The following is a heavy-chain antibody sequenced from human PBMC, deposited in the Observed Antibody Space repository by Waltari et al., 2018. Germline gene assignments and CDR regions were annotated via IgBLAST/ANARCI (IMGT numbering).Heavy chain of an antibody. D-gene: IGHD3-10*01. CDR2: VDPEEGET. V-gene: IGHV1-69-2*01. CDR3: ASLPMVQGGRVAGY. Sequence: EVQLVQSGAEVKKPGATVKISCKVSGYTFTDYYMHWVQQAPGKGLEWMGLVDPEEGETRTADKCQGRVTITADTSTDTAYMELSSLRSDDTAVDYCASLPMVQGGRVAGYWGQGTLVTVSS. CDR1: GYTFTDYY. J-gene: IGHJ4*02.